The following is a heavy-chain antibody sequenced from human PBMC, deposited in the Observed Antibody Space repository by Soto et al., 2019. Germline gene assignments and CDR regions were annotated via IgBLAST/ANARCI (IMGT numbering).Heavy chain of an antibody. CDR2: IIPIFGTA. V-gene: IGHV1-69*06. J-gene: IGHJ6*02. CDR1: GGTFSSYA. Sequence: SVKVSCKASGGTFSSYAISWVRQAPGQGLEWMGGIIPIFGTANYAQKFQGRVTITADKSTSTAYMELSSLRSEDTAVYYCARDYYDSSGYYPEPSYYYGMDVWGQGTTVTVSS. CDR3: ARDYYDSSGYYPEPSYYYGMDV. D-gene: IGHD3-22*01.